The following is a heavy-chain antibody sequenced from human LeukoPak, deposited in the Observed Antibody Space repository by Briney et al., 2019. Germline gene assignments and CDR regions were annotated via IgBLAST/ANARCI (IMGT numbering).Heavy chain of an antibody. CDR2: MNPNSGNT. CDR1: GYTFTSYD. Sequence: ASVKVSCKASGYTFTSYDINWVQQATGQGLEWMGWMNPNSGNTGYAQKVQGRVTMTRNTSISTAYMELSSLRSEDTAVYYCARGLRWEIDYWGQGTLVTVSS. D-gene: IGHD1-26*01. V-gene: IGHV1-8*01. J-gene: IGHJ4*02. CDR3: ARGLRWEIDY.